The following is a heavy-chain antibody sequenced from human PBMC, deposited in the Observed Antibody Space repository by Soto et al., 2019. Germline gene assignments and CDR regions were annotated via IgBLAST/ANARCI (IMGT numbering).Heavy chain of an antibody. CDR3: ATLDTAEIQTAAF. Sequence: EVQLVESGGDLVQPGGSLRLSCTGSGFIFSAYWMSWVRHGPGKGLEWVAMINRGSSGTHYVDSVKGRFTISRDNAKNSLYLQLHSLRVVDTAVYYCATLDTAEIQTAAFWGQGTLVTVSS. D-gene: IGHD5-18*01. CDR2: INRGSSGT. V-gene: IGHV3-7*01. J-gene: IGHJ4*02. CDR1: GFIFSAYW.